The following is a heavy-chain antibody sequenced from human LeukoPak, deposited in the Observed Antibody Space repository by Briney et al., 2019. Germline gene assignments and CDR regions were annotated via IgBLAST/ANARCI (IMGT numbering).Heavy chain of an antibody. V-gene: IGHV4-34*01. Sequence: SETLSLTCNVSGDSITTYDSYWSWIRQPPGKGLEWIGEINHSGSTNYNPSLKSRVTISVDTSKNQFSLKLSSVTAADTAVYYCARSKGVRNYGGNVNWFDPWGQGTLVTVSS. J-gene: IGHJ5*02. CDR2: INHSGST. CDR3: ARSKGVRNYGGNVNWFDP. D-gene: IGHD4-23*01. CDR1: GDSITTYDSY.